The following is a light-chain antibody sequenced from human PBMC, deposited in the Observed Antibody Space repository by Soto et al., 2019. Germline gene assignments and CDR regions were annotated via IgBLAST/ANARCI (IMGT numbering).Light chain of an antibody. CDR2: KAS. Sequence: DIQMTQSPSTLSASVGDRVTITCRASQSISTWLAWYQQKPGKGPTLLIYKASRLESGVPSRFSGSGSGTEFALTISSLQPADFATYYCQQSYSTPYTFGQGTKLEIK. CDR1: QSISTW. CDR3: QQSYSTPYT. J-gene: IGKJ2*01. V-gene: IGKV1-5*03.